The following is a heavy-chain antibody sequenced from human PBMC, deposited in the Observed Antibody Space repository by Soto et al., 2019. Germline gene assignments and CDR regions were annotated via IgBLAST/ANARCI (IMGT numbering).Heavy chain of an antibody. CDR3: ASYCTSTSCNRAI. J-gene: IGHJ4*02. V-gene: IGHV3-30-3*01. D-gene: IGHD2-2*01. Sequence: GALRLSCAASGFTFSSYAMSWVRQAPGKGLEWVAVISCDGNNKYYADSVKGRFTISRDNSKNTLYLQMNSLRAEDTAVYYCASYCTSTSCNRAIWGQGTLVTVSS. CDR1: GFTFSSYA. CDR2: ISCDGNNK.